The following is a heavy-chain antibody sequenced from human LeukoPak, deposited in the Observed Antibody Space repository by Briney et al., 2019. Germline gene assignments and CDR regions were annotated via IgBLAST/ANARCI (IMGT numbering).Heavy chain of an antibody. CDR3: AKDMEAAAGLYYYYYGMDV. D-gene: IGHD6-13*01. J-gene: IGHJ6*02. Sequence: PGGSLRLSCAASGFTFSSYAMSWVRQAPGKGLEWVSAISGSGGSTYYADSVKGRFTISRDNSKHSLYLQMNSLRTEDTALYYCAKDMEAAAGLYYYYYGMDVWGQGTTVTVSS. CDR2: ISGSGGST. CDR1: GFTFSSYA. V-gene: IGHV3-43*02.